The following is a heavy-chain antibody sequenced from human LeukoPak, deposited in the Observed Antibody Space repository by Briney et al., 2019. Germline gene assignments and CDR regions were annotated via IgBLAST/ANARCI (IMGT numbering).Heavy chain of an antibody. CDR3: TKDISTSS. Sequence: HPGGSLRLSCVASGFTFSTSAMTWVRLGPGKGLGWVSAISGSGDSTYYTDSVKGRFTISRDNSKNTLYLHMTSLGAEDTAIYYCTKDISTSSWGQGTLVTVSS. J-gene: IGHJ5*02. V-gene: IGHV3-23*01. D-gene: IGHD2/OR15-2a*01. CDR1: GFTFSTSA. CDR2: ISGSGDST.